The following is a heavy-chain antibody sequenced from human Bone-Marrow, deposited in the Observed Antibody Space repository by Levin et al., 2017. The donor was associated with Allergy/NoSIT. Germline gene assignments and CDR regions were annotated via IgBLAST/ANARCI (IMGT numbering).Heavy chain of an antibody. V-gene: IGHV4-59*01. CDR1: GGSISSYY. CDR3: ARDSNNWFDP. CDR2: IYYSGST. J-gene: IGHJ5*02. Sequence: SETLSLTCTVSGGSISSYYWSWIRQPPGKGLEWIGYIYYSGSTNYNPSLKSRVTISVDTSKNQFSLKLSSVTAADTAVYYCARDSNNWFDPWGQGTLVTVSS.